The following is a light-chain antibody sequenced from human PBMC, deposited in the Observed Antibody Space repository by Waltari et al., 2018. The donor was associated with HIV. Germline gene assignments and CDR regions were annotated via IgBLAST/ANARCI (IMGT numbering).Light chain of an antibody. V-gene: IGLV3-21*02. CDR3: QVWDSSSDHYV. CDR1: NIGSKS. CDR2: DDS. Sequence: SYVLPQPPSVSVAPGQTARITCGGNNIGSKSVHWYQQRPGQAPVLVVYDDSDRPSGIPERFSGSKSGNTATLTISRAEAVDEADYYCQVWDSSSDHYVFGTGTKVTV. J-gene: IGLJ1*01.